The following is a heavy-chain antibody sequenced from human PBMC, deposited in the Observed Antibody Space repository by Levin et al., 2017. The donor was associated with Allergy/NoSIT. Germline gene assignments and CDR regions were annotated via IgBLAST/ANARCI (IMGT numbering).Heavy chain of an antibody. CDR2: ISNDGSNK. CDR3: AKDSASCSSNSATYGMEV. CDR1: GFTFSNYG. J-gene: IGHJ6*02. D-gene: IGHD2-2*01. V-gene: IGHV3-30*18. Sequence: LSLTCAASGFTFSNYGMHWVRQAPGKGLEWVAAISNDGSNKYYADSVKGRFTISRDNSKNTLYLQMNSLRAEDTAVYYYAKDSASCSSNSATYGMEVWGQGTSVTVS.